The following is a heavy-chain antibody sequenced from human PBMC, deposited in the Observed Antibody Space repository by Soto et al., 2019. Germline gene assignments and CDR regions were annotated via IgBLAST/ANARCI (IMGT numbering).Heavy chain of an antibody. D-gene: IGHD3-10*01. J-gene: IGHJ5*02. Sequence: PSETLSLTCAVDSGSFSTYFCSWTRQPPGKGLEWIGEIHPSGDTDYNPSLSNRVTISLDTSKNQFSLKLTSVTAADTAVYYCERTGGVWFEPWGQGTLVSVTS. V-gene: IGHV4-34*01. CDR1: SGSFSTYF. CDR2: IHPSGDT. CDR3: ERTGGVWFEP.